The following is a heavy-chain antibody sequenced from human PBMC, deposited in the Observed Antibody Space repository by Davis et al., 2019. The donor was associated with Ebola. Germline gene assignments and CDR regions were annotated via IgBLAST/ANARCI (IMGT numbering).Heavy chain of an antibody. Sequence: SVKVSCKASGGTFSSYAISWVRQAPGQGLEWMGGIIPIFGTPNYAQKFQGRVTITADESTSTAYMELSSLRSEDTAVYYCARELGIPGYFDYWGQGTLVTVSS. V-gene: IGHV1-69*13. D-gene: IGHD7-27*01. J-gene: IGHJ4*02. CDR1: GGTFSSYA. CDR2: IIPIFGTP. CDR3: ARELGIPGYFDY.